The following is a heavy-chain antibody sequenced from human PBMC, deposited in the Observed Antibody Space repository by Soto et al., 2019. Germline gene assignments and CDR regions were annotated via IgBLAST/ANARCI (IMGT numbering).Heavy chain of an antibody. CDR3: ATGFLGLCTGGNCPLDY. CDR2: IWYHGIDK. CDR1: GFTFSRQA. V-gene: IGHV3-33*01. J-gene: IGHJ4*02. Sequence: QVQLVESGGGVVQPERSLRLSCAASGFTFSRQAMHWVRQAPGRGLEWVAVIWYHGIDKYYADSVKGRFTISRDNSKNTVYLQMNSLRGEHTAVYYCATGFLGLCTGGNCPLDYWGQGTLVTVSS. D-gene: IGHD2-15*01.